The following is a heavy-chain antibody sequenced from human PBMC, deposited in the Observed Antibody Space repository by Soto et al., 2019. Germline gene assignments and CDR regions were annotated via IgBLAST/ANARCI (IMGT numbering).Heavy chain of an antibody. CDR2: ISGSGGST. D-gene: IGHD2-15*01. V-gene: IGHV3-23*01. CDR3: AKGLVVVVAATTPFDY. J-gene: IGHJ4*02. Sequence: GGSLRLSCAASGFTFSSYAMSWVRQAPGKGLEWVSAISGSGGSTYYADSVKGRFTISRDNSKNTLYLQMNSLRAEDTAVYYCAKGLVVVVAATTPFDYRGQGTLVTVSS. CDR1: GFTFSSYA.